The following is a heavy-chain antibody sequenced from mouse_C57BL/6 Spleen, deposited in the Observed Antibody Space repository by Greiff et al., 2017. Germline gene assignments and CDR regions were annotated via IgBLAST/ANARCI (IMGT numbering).Heavy chain of an antibody. J-gene: IGHJ3*01. CDR3: ARESGNWGLSLTY. V-gene: IGHV1-9*01. Sequence: QVQLQQSGAELMKPGASVKLSCKATGYTFTGYWIEWVKQRPGHGLEWIGEILPGSGSTNYNEKFKGKATFTAATSSNTADMQLSSLPTEDSAIYYCARESGNWGLSLTYWGQGTLVTVSA. CDR2: ILPGSGST. D-gene: IGHD1-1*01. CDR1: GYTFTGYW.